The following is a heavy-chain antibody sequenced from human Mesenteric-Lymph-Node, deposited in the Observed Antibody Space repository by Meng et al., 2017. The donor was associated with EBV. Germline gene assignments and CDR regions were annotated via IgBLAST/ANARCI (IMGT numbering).Heavy chain of an antibody. D-gene: IGHD3-10*01. V-gene: IGHV4-61*01. J-gene: IGHJ4*02. CDR1: GGSVSSNTYY. Sequence: QVQLQESGPGLVQPSXXLSATCXVSGGSVSSNTYYWSWIRQPPGKGLEWLAYLYYSGNTNYNPSLKSRGTVSVDTSKNQFSLKLTSVTAADTAVYYCAGAGNTLVQGVIKDGGQGTLVTVSS. CDR2: LYYSGNT. CDR3: AGAGNTLVQGVIKD.